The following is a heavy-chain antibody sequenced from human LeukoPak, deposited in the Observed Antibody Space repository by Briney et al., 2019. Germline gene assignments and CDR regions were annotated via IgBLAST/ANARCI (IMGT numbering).Heavy chain of an antibody. V-gene: IGHV3-21*01. J-gene: IGHJ5*02. Sequence: GGSLRLSFAASGFTFSSYSMNWVRQAPGKGLEWVSSISSNGNYKYYADSMKGRFTISRDNAKNSLYLQMNSLRAEDTAVYYCAREVKSYSSGWSFPYNWFDPWGQGTLVTVSS. D-gene: IGHD6-19*01. CDR1: GFTFSSYS. CDR2: ISSNGNYK. CDR3: AREVKSYSSGWSFPYNWFDP.